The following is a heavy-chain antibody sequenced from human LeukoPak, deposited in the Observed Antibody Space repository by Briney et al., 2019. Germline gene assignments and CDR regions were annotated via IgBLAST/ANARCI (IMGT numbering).Heavy chain of an antibody. CDR1: VFTFSSYA. CDR2: ISGSGYNT. V-gene: IGHV3-23*01. J-gene: IGHJ5*02. D-gene: IGHD4-17*01. CDR3: EKDRGGGTTTTVIVS. Sequence: GGSLRLSCAASVFTFSSYAMSWVRQAPGKGLEWVSAISGSGYNTYYADSVKGRFTISRDNYENTLYLQIDTLRAEDTALYYCEKDRGGGTTTTVIVSWGQGTLVTVSS.